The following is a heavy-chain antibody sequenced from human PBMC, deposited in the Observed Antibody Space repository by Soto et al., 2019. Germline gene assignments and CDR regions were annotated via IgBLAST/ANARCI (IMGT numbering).Heavy chain of an antibody. D-gene: IGHD3-10*01. J-gene: IGHJ3*02. V-gene: IGHV1-3*01. CDR2: INAGNGNT. Sequence: QRLEWMGWINAGNGNTKYSQKFQGRVTITRNTTASTAYMELSSLRSEDTAVYYCARGGRYGSVWEGFDIWGQGTLGTVSS. CDR3: ARGGRYGSVWEGFDI.